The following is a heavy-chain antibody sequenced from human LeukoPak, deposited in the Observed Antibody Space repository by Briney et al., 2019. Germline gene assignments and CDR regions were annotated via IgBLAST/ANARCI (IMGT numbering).Heavy chain of an antibody. CDR1: RGSIPTHY. Sequence: SETLSHTCRVSRGSIPTHYWSWVRQPAGKGLELIGRISTTGSTNYNPSLKSRLTMSVDTAKNQVSLKLGSVTAADTAVYYCAREIDMATQFDYWGQGTLVTVSS. CDR3: AREIDMATQFDY. J-gene: IGHJ4*02. CDR2: ISTTGST. D-gene: IGHD5-24*01. V-gene: IGHV4-4*07.